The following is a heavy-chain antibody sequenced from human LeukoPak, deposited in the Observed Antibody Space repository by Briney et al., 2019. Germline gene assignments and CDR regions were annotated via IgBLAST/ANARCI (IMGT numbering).Heavy chain of an antibody. Sequence: ASVKVSCKAPGHTFTGYYMHWVRQAPGQGLEWMGWINPNSGGTNYAQKFQGRVTMTRDTSISTAYMELSRLRSDDTAVYYCAREDSSGYPSGYWGQGTLVTVSS. CDR1: GHTFTGYY. V-gene: IGHV1-2*02. J-gene: IGHJ4*02. CDR2: INPNSGGT. CDR3: AREDSSGYPSGY. D-gene: IGHD3-22*01.